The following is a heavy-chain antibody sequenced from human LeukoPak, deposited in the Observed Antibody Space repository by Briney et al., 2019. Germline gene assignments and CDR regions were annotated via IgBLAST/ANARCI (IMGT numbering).Heavy chain of an antibody. V-gene: IGHV3-23*01. D-gene: IGHD2-2*01. CDR3: AKDLAVVVPAAITLLFDY. Sequence: PGGSLRLSCAASGFTFSSYAMSWVRQAPGKGLEWVSAISGSGGSTYYADSVKGRFTISRDNSKNALYLQMNSLRAEDTAVYYCAKDLAVVVPAAITLLFDYWGRGTLVTVSS. J-gene: IGHJ4*02. CDR2: ISGSGGST. CDR1: GFTFSSYA.